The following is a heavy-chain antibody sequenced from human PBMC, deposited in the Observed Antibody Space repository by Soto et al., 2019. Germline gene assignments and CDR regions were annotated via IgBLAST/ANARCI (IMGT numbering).Heavy chain of an antibody. J-gene: IGHJ4*02. CDR2: ISHDGSNK. CDR3: AKSLPEVIAAASADY. V-gene: IGHV3-30*18. CDR1: GFTFSNYA. D-gene: IGHD6-13*01. Sequence: QVQLVESGGGVVQPGRSLRLSCTASGFTFSNYAMHWVRQAPGKGLEWVAVISHDGSNKYYGDSVKGRFTISRDKSKNTLYLQMNSLRAEDTAVYYCAKSLPEVIAAASADYWGQGTLVTVSS.